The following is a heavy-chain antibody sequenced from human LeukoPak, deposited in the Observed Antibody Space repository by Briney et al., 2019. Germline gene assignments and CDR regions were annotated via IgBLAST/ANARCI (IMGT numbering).Heavy chain of an antibody. J-gene: IGHJ4*02. CDR3: AGGPGFLFNH. Sequence: GGSLRLSCAASGFTFSTYWMTWVRQAPGKGLEWVANIKQDGSEIYYVDSVKGRFTISRDNAKNSLYLQMNSMRAEDTAVYYCAGGPGFLFNHCGQGTLVTVSS. CDR2: IKQDGSEI. V-gene: IGHV3-7*01. D-gene: IGHD3-9*01. CDR1: GFTFSTYW.